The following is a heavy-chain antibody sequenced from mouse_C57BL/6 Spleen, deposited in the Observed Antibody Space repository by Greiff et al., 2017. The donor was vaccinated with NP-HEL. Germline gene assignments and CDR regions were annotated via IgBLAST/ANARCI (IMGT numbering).Heavy chain of an antibody. D-gene: IGHD1-1*01. V-gene: IGHV3-6*01. J-gene: IGHJ1*03. CDR1: GYSITSGYY. Sequence: EVQLQESGPGLVKPSQSLSLTCSVTGYSITSGYYWNWIRQFPGNKLEWMGYISYDGSNNYNPSLKNRISITRDTSKNQFFLKLNSVTTEDTATYYCARRYYGSSYPWYFDVWGTGTTVTVSS. CDR3: ARRYYGSSYPWYFDV. CDR2: ISYDGSN.